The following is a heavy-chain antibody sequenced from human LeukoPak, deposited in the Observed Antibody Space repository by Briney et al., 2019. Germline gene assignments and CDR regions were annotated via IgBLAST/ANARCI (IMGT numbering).Heavy chain of an antibody. V-gene: IGHV3-30*18. CDR2: ISHDGSIK. CDR3: AKEWELRIRNAFDI. CDR1: GFTFSSYG. D-gene: IGHD1-26*01. Sequence: GRSLRLSCAASGFTFSSYGMHWVRQAPGKGLEWVAVISHDGSIKYYEDSVKGRFTISRDNSKNTLYLQMNSLRAEDTALYYCAKEWELRIRNAFDIWGQGTMVTVSS. J-gene: IGHJ3*02.